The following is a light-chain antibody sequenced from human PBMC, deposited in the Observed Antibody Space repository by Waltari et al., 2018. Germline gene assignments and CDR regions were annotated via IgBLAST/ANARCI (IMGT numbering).Light chain of an antibody. V-gene: IGLV1-40*01. CDR2: GNS. CDR1: SSNIGAGYD. Sequence: QSVLTQPPSVSGAPGQRVTISCTGSSSNIGAGYDVHWYQQLPGTAPKLLIYGNSNRPSGVPDRFSGSKSGTSPSLAITWLQAEDEAEYYCQSYDSSLSGSEFGGGTKLTVL. CDR3: QSYDSSLSGSE. J-gene: IGLJ2*01.